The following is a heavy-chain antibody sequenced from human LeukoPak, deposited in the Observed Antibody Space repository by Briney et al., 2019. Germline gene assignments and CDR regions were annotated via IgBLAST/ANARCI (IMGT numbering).Heavy chain of an antibody. D-gene: IGHD2-15*01. CDR1: GFTFSDYA. CDR3: AKSRAGYYNFDF. J-gene: IGHJ4*02. Sequence: GGSLRLSCAASGFTFSDYAMSWVRQAPGKGLEWVSAMSGSGDNTYYADSVKGRFTISRDNSKNTLYLQMNSLRAEDTAVYYCAKSRAGYYNFDFWGQGTLVTVSS. V-gene: IGHV3-23*01. CDR2: MSGSGDNT.